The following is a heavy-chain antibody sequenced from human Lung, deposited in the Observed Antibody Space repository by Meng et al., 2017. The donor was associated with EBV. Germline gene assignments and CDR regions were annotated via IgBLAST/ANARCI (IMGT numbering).Heavy chain of an antibody. V-gene: IGHV6-1*01. J-gene: IGHJ4*02. CDR1: GDSGSSNSAA. CDR3: ARDWGDVRGGFDF. D-gene: IGHD3-10*02. Sequence: LPQSPPELWRPSHTLSLPCAISGDSGSSNSAAWNCIRKSQSRGLEWLGRTYYRSKYYNDYALSVKSRITINPDTSKNQFSLQLNSVTPEDTAIYYCARDWGDVRGGFDFWGQGTLVTVSS. CDR2: TYYRSKYYN.